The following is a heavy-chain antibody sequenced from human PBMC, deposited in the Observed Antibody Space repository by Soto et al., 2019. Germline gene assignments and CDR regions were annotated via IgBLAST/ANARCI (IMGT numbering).Heavy chain of an antibody. CDR3: ARGYCSSNSCYSFYYYYYGMDV. J-gene: IGHJ6*02. Sequence: ASVNVSFKASGYTFTGYYMHWVRQAPGQWLGLMGWINPNSGGTNYAQKFQGRVTMTRDTSISTAYRELSRLRSDDTAVYYCARGYCSSNSCYSFYYYYYGMDVWGQGTTVTVSS. CDR2: INPNSGGT. D-gene: IGHD2-2*02. V-gene: IGHV1-2*02. CDR1: GYTFTGYY.